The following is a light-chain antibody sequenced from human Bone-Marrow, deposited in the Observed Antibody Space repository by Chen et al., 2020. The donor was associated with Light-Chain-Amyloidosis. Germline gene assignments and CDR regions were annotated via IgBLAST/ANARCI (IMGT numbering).Light chain of an antibody. CDR3: CSYAGSSTFV. CDR2: EVS. V-gene: IGLV2-23*02. J-gene: IGLJ3*02. CDR1: SSDVGGYNY. Sequence: QSALTQPPSASGSPGQSVTISCTGTSSDVGGYNYVSWYQQHPGKAPNLMISEVSNRPSGVSNRFSGSKSGNTASLTISGLQAEDEADYYCCSYAGSSTFVFGGGTKLTVL.